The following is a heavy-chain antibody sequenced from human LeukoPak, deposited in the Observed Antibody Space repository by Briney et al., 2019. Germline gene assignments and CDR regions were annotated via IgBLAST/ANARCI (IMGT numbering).Heavy chain of an antibody. Sequence: GGFLRLSCAASGFTFSSYEMNWVRQAPGKGLEWVSYISSSGSTIYYADSVKGRFTISRDNAKNSLYLQMNSLRAEDTAVYYCARNNWNDINCFDYWGQGTLVTVSS. CDR3: ARNNWNDINCFDY. CDR2: ISSSGSTI. D-gene: IGHD1-20*01. J-gene: IGHJ4*02. V-gene: IGHV3-48*03. CDR1: GFTFSSYE.